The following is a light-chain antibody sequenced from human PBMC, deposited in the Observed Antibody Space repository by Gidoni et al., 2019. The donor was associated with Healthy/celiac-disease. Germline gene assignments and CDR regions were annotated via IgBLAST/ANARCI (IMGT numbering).Light chain of an antibody. J-gene: IGKJ2*04. Sequence: DIQMTQSPSTLSASVGDRVTITCRASQSISSWLAWYQQKPGKAPKLLIYKASSLESGVPSRFSGSGSGTEFTLTISSLQPDDFATYYCQQYNSYRRCSFGQGTKLEIK. V-gene: IGKV1-5*03. CDR1: QSISSW. CDR2: KAS. CDR3: QQYNSYRRCS.